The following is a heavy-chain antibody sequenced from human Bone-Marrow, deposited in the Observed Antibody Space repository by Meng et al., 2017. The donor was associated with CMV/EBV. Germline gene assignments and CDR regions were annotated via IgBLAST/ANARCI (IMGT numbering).Heavy chain of an antibody. CDR3: AREGIAAAGFD. CDR2: IYSGGST. Sequence: GAGLVPPGGSLRPPCCASGFTVSSTYMSWVRQAPGKGLEWVSVIYSGGSTYYADSVKGRFTISRDNSKNTLYLQMNSLRAEDTAVYYCAREGIAAAGFDWGQGTLVTVSS. CDR1: GFTVSSTY. D-gene: IGHD6-13*01. V-gene: IGHV3-66*01. J-gene: IGHJ4*02.